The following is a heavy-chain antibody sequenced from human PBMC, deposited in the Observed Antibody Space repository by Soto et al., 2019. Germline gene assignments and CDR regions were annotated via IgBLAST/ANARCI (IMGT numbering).Heavy chain of an antibody. CDR1: GFSLSTSGVG. CDR2: IYWDDDK. J-gene: IGHJ4*02. Sequence: SGPTLVNPTQTLTLTCTFSGFSLSTSGVGVGWIRQPPGKALEWLALIYWDDDKRYSPSLKSRLTITKDTSKNQVVLTMTNMDPVDTATYYCARQGDIAVASYYFDYWGQGTLVTVSS. D-gene: IGHD6-19*01. V-gene: IGHV2-5*02. CDR3: ARQGDIAVASYYFDY.